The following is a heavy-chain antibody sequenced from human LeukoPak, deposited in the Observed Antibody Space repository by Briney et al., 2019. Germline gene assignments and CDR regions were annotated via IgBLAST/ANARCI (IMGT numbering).Heavy chain of an antibody. D-gene: IGHD4-17*01. J-gene: IGHJ4*02. Sequence: GGSLRLSCAASGFTFSSYAMHWVRQAPGKGLEWVSGISWNSGNIAYADSVKGRFTISRDSAKTSLYLQINNLRAEDTALYYCAKAHDYGDYAGFDYWGQGTLVSVSS. CDR2: ISWNSGNI. CDR1: GFTFSSYA. V-gene: IGHV3-9*01. CDR3: AKAHDYGDYAGFDY.